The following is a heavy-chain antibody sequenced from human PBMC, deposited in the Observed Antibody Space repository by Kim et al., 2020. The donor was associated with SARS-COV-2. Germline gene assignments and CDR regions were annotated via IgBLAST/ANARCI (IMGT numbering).Heavy chain of an antibody. D-gene: IGHD2-2*02. CDR2: ISGSGGST. CDR1: GFTFSSYA. CDR3: AKDRHCSSTSCYIRPQYPISSGGPNQFDY. V-gene: IGHV3-23*01. J-gene: IGHJ4*02. Sequence: GGSLRLSCAASGFTFSSYAMSWVRQAPGKGLEWVSAISGSGGSTYYADSVKGRFTISRDNSKNTLYLQMNSLRAEDTAVYYCAKDRHCSSTSCYIRPQYPISSGGPNQFDYWGQGTLVTVSS.